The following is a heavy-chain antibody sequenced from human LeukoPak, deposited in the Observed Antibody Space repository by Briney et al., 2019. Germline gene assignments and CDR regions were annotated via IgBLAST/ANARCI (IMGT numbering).Heavy chain of an antibody. Sequence: ASETLSLTCTVSGGSISSSSYYWRWIRQPPGKGLERIGSIYYSGSTYYNPSLKSRVTISVDTSKNQFSLKLSSVTAAGTAVYYCARHVPGAAGILRWFDPWGEGTLVTVSS. CDR1: GGSISSSSYY. J-gene: IGHJ5*02. CDR3: ARHVPGAAGILRWFDP. CDR2: IYYSGST. V-gene: IGHV4-39*01. D-gene: IGHD6-13*01.